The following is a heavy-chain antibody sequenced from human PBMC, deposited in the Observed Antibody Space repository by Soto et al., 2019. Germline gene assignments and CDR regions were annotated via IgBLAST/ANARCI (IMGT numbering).Heavy chain of an antibody. D-gene: IGHD3-16*02. V-gene: IGHV3-23*01. Sequence: EVQLLESGGGLVQPGGSLSLSCVASGFTFSSFAMSWVRQAPGKGLEWVSTLSGSGGDTYYADSVNGRFTISRDKSKNTLYLQMDRLRVEDTAVYYCAKRGGYDYVWKSYRPDDWGQGTLVSVSS. CDR3: AKRGGYDYVWKSYRPDD. J-gene: IGHJ4*02. CDR2: LSGSGGDT. CDR1: GFTFSSFA.